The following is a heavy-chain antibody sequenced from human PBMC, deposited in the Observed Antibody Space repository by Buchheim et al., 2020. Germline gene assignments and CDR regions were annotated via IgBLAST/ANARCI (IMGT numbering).Heavy chain of an antibody. D-gene: IGHD2-15*01. J-gene: IGHJ1*01. CDR1: GYTFTSYY. Sequence: QVQLVQSGAEVKKPGASVKVSCKASGYTFTSYYMHWVRQAPGQGLEWMGIINPSGGSTSYAQKFQGRVTMPRDTSTSTVYMELSSLRSEDTAVYYCARGRSRYCSGGSCFLEYFQHWGQGTL. CDR2: INPSGGST. CDR3: ARGRSRYCSGGSCFLEYFQH. V-gene: IGHV1-46*01.